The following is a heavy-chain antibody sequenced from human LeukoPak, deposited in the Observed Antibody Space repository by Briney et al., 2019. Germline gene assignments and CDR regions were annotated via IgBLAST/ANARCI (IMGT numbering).Heavy chain of an antibody. J-gene: IGHJ6*03. Sequence: GGSLRLSCAASGFTFSDYYMSWIRQAPGKGLEWISYISGGGRTIYYADSVKGRFTISRDNAKNSLYLQMNSLRAEDTAVYYCAREKDWGYYYYYYMDVWGKGTTVTVSS. D-gene: IGHD3-16*01. CDR1: GFTFSDYY. V-gene: IGHV3-11*04. CDR3: AREKDWGYYYYYYMDV. CDR2: ISGGGRTI.